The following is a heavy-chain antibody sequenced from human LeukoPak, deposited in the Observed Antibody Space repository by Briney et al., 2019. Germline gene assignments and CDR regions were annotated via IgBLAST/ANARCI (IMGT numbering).Heavy chain of an antibody. J-gene: IGHJ5*02. Sequence: GGSLRLSCAASGFTVSSNYMSWVRQAPGKGLEWVSVIYSGGSTYYADSVKGRFTISRDNSKNTLYLQMNSLRAEDTAVYYCARDNSVRDEAWWFNPWGQGTLVTVSS. CDR2: IYSGGST. V-gene: IGHV3-53*01. CDR3: ARDNSVRDEAWWFNP. D-gene: IGHD5-24*01. CDR1: GFTVSSNY.